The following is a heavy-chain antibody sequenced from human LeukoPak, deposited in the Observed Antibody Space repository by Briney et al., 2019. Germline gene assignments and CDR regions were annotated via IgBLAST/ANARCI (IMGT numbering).Heavy chain of an antibody. V-gene: IGHV3-66*01. J-gene: IGHJ4*02. Sequence: GGSLRLSCAASGLTVSANFMNCARQAPGKGLEGGSVLYSDASTHYADSVQGRFNITSDNSKNTLFLHINSLRAEDTAMYFCARGIVPAALLYYFDLWGQGTLVTVSS. CDR3: ARGIVPAALLYYFDL. CDR1: GLTVSANF. D-gene: IGHD2-2*01. CDR2: LYSDAST.